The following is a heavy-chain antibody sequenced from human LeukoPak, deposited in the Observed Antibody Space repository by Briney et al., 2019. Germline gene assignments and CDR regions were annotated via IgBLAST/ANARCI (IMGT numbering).Heavy chain of an antibody. Sequence: GGSLRLSCAASGFTFSGYAMHWVRQAPGKGLEWPTVISTDGNDKHYADSVKGRFTVSRDNSKNTLFLQMNNLRTEDTAVYYCAKDKSVSADYYFDYWGQGTLATVSS. V-gene: IGHV3-30*04. CDR2: ISTDGNDK. D-gene: IGHD5/OR15-5a*01. CDR1: GFTFSGYA. J-gene: IGHJ4*02. CDR3: AKDKSVSADYYFDY.